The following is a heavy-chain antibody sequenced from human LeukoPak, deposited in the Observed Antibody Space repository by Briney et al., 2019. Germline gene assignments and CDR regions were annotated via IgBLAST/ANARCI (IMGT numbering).Heavy chain of an antibody. CDR3: AHRHSSWYQRPEYFQH. Sequence: TLSLTCAVSGGSISTYYWSWIRQPPGKALEWLALIYWDDDQRYGPSLKSRLTITKDTSKNRVVPTMTNGDPVDTATYYCAHRHSSWYQRPEYFQHWGQGTLVTVSS. J-gene: IGHJ1*01. V-gene: IGHV2-5*05. CDR2: IYWDDDQ. CDR1: GGSISTYYW. D-gene: IGHD6-13*01.